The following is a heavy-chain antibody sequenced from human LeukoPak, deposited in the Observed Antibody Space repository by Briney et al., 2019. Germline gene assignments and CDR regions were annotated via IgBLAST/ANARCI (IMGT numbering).Heavy chain of an antibody. V-gene: IGHV4-4*07. CDR2: IYTSGST. CDR1: GGSISSYY. Sequence: KPSETLSLTCTVSGGSISSYYWNWIRQPAGKGLEWIGRIYTSGSTNYNPSLKSRVTMSVDTSKNQFSLKLSSVTAADTAVYYCARSDSSGYHDAFDIWGQGTMVTVSS. J-gene: IGHJ3*02. CDR3: ARSDSSGYHDAFDI. D-gene: IGHD3-22*01.